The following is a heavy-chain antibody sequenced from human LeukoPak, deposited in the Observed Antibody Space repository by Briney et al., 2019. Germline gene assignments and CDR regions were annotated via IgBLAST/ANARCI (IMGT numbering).Heavy chain of an antibody. CDR1: GFTFSSYW. CDR2: INQDGAEK. CDR3: ASDLGFGELFHSYYYYGMDV. Sequence: GGSLRLSCTASGFTFSSYWMCWVRQAPGKGLEWLANINQDGAEKYSVDSVKGRFTISRDNAKNSLYLQMNSLRAEDTAVYYCASDLGFGELFHSYYYYGMDVWGQGTTVTVSS. D-gene: IGHD3-10*01. J-gene: IGHJ6*02. V-gene: IGHV3-7*03.